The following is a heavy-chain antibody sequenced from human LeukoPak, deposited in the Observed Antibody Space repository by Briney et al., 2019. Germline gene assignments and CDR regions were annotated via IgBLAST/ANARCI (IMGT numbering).Heavy chain of an antibody. CDR3: AGGSGFKPTDY. J-gene: IGHJ4*02. CDR2: IYYSGST. V-gene: IGHV4-59*01. D-gene: IGHD3-10*01. CDR1: GGSISSYY. Sequence: SETLSLTCTVSGGSISSYYWSWIRQPPGKGLEWIGYIYYSGSTNYNPSLKSRVTISVDTSKNQFSLKLSSVTAADTAVYYCAGGSGFKPTDYWGQGTLVTVSS.